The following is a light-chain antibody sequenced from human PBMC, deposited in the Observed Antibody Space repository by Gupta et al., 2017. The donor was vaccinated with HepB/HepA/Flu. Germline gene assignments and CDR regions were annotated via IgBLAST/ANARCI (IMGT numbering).Light chain of an antibody. J-gene: IGLJ3*02. Sequence: QSVLTQPPSVSAAPAPRVTITCTGSSPNIGAGYDVHWYQQLPGTAPKLLIYGNRNRPSGVTDRFSGYTSGTSASPDINGLQAEDEADYYCQSYDTSLSGWVFGGGTKLTVL. CDR3: QSYDTSLSGWV. CDR1: SPNIGAGYD. V-gene: IGLV1-40*01. CDR2: GNR.